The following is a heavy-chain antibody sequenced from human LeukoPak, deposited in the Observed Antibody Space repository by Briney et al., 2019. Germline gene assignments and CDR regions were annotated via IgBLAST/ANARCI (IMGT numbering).Heavy chain of an antibody. V-gene: IGHV4-59*01. J-gene: IGHJ6*03. CDR2: IYYSGST. D-gene: IGHD4-11*01. Sequence: SETLSLTCTVSGDSISSYYWSWIRQPPGKGLEWIGYIYYSGSTNYKSSLKSRVTISVNTSKNQFSLKLSSVTAADTAVYYCARTTEGGYSNGYFYYYYMDVWGKGTTVTISS. CDR3: ARTTEGGYSNGYFYYYYMDV. CDR1: GDSISSYY.